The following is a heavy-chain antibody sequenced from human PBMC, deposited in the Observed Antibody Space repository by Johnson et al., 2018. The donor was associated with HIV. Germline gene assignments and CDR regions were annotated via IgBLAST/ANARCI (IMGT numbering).Heavy chain of an antibody. Sequence: MLLVESGGGLVKPGGSLRLSCAASGFTVSSNYMSWVRQAPGKGLEWVSVIYSGGSTYYADSVKGRFTISRDNSKNTLYLQMNSLRAEDTAVYYCARGSGVLTGGDSDAFDSWGQGTMVTVSS. CDR3: ARGSGVLTGGDSDAFDS. CDR1: GFTVSSNY. D-gene: IGHD4-17*01. V-gene: IGHV3-53*01. J-gene: IGHJ3*02. CDR2: IYSGGST.